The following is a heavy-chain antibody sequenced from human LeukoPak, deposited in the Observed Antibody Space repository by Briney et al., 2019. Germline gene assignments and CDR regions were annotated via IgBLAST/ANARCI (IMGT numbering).Heavy chain of an antibody. CDR2: IYTSGST. D-gene: IGHD4-11*01. Sequence: SETLSLTCTVSGGSISSYYWSRIRQPAGKGLEWIGRIYTSGSTNYNPSLKSRVTMSVDTSKNQFSLKLSSVTAADTAVYYCARLYSNYVLADYWGQGTLVTVSS. V-gene: IGHV4-4*07. CDR1: GGSISSYY. J-gene: IGHJ4*02. CDR3: ARLYSNYVLADY.